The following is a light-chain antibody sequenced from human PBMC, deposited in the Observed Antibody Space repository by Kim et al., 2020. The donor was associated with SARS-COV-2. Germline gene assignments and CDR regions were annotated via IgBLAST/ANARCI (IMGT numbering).Light chain of an antibody. V-gene: IGKV4-1*01. J-gene: IGKJ4*01. CDR1: QSVLYSSNNKNY. CDR2: WAS. Sequence: DIVMTQSPDSLAVSLGERATINCKSSQSVLYSSNNKNYLAWYQQKPGQPPKLLIYWASTRESGVPDRFSGSGSGTDFTLTISSLQAEDVAVYYCQQYYSTPLLTFGGGTKLEI. CDR3: QQYYSTPLLT.